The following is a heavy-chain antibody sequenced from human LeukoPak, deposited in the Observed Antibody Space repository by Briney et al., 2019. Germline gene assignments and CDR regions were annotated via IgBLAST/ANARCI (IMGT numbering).Heavy chain of an antibody. Sequence: ALVKVSCKASGYTFTSYGISWVRQAPGQGLEWMGWISAYNGNTNYAQKFQGRVTMTRNTSISTAYMELSSLRSEDTAVYYCARGKGVVITLYWGQGTLVTVSS. V-gene: IGHV1-18*01. CDR2: ISAYNGNT. J-gene: IGHJ4*02. D-gene: IGHD3-22*01. CDR1: GYTFTSYG. CDR3: ARGKGVVITLY.